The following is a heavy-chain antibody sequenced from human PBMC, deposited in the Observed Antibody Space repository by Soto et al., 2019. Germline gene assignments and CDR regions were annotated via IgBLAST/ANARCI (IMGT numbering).Heavy chain of an antibody. CDR3: ASFSLVPYYGIDY. D-gene: IGHD4-17*01. CDR2: IYHSGST. Sequence: PSETLSLTCAVSGYSISSGYYWGWIRQPPGKGLEWIGSIYHSGSTYYNPSLKSRVTISLDTSKNQFSLKLSSVTAADTAVYYCASFSLVPYYGIDYWGQGTMVT. V-gene: IGHV4-38-2*01. J-gene: IGHJ4*02. CDR1: GYSISSGYY.